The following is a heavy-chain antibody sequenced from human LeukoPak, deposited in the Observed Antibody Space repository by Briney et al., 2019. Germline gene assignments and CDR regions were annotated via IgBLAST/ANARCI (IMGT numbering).Heavy chain of an antibody. CDR2: IYYSGST. V-gene: IGHV4-59*01. D-gene: IGHD6-13*01. CDR1: GGSISSYY. CDR3: ARGGYSSSWSPFDY. J-gene: IGHJ4*02. Sequence: SETLSLTCTVSGGSISSYYWSWTRQPPGKGLEWIGYIYYSGSTNYNPSLKSRVTISVDTSKNQFSLKLSSVTAADTAVYYCARGGYSSSWSPFDYWGQGTLVTVSS.